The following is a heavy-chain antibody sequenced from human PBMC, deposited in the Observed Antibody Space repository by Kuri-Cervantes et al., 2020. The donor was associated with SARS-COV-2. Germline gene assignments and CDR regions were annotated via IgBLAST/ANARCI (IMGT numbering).Heavy chain of an antibody. J-gene: IGHJ4*02. D-gene: IGHD6-13*01. CDR1: GFTFSNAW. V-gene: IGHV3-15*01. Sequence: GGSLRLSCAASGFTFSNAWMSWVRQTPGKGLEWVGRFKSKAAGGTIVYAAPVQGRFTISRDDSRNTLYLQMNSLRAEDTAVYYCATESSSWYGGSFDYWGQGTLVTVSS. CDR2: FKSKAAGGTI. CDR3: ATESSSWYGGSFDY.